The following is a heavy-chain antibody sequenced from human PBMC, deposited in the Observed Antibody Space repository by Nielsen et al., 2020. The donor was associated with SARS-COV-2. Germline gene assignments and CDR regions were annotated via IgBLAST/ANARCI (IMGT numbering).Heavy chain of an antibody. CDR3: ASAPHYYDSSGYYLPFDY. CDR1: GYTFTSYY. CDR2: INPNSGGT. V-gene: IGHV1-2*06. D-gene: IGHD3-22*01. J-gene: IGHJ4*02. Sequence: ASVKVSCKASGYTFTSYYMHWVRQAPGQGLEWMGRINPNSGGTNYAQKFQGRVTMTRDTSISTAYMELSRLRSDDTAVYYCASAPHYYDSSGYYLPFDYWGQGTLVTVSS.